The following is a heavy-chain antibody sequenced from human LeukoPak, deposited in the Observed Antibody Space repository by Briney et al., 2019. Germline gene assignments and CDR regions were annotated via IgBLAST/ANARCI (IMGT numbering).Heavy chain of an antibody. CDR3: AKWGDYDVLTGYYDPDY. D-gene: IGHD3-9*01. CDR2: ITGSGGGT. V-gene: IGHV3-23*01. J-gene: IGHJ4*02. CDR1: GFTFSNYA. Sequence: DPGGSLRLSCAASGFTFSNYAMSWVRQAPGKGLEWVSAITGSGGGTYYADSVKGRFTISRDNSKNTLYLQMNSLRAEDTAVYHCAKWGDYDVLTGYYDPDYWGQGTLVTVSS.